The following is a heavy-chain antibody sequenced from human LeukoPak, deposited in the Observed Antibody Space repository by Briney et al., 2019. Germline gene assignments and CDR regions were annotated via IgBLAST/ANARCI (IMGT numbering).Heavy chain of an antibody. CDR3: ARDLHYYDISGSLGAFDI. CDR2: IYTSGST. D-gene: IGHD3-22*01. J-gene: IGHJ3*02. Sequence: SQTLSLTCTVSGGSISSGSYYWSWIRQPAGKGLEWIGRIYTSGSTNYNPSLKSRVTISVDTSKNQFSLKLSSVTAADTAVYYCARDLHYYDISGSLGAFDIWGQGTMVTASS. CDR1: GGSISSGSYY. V-gene: IGHV4-61*02.